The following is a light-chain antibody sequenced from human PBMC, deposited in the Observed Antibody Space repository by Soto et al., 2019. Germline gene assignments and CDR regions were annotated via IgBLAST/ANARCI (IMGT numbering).Light chain of an antibody. CDR1: QTVNSNY. J-gene: IGKJ5*01. Sequence: EVVLTQSPGTLSFSPGERATLSCRASQTVNSNYLAWYQHKPGQTPRFLIYGASRRATGIPDRFSGSGSGKDFTLTISRLEPEDVAIYYCKQYSNSPITYGQGTRLEIX. CDR3: KQYSNSPIT. V-gene: IGKV3-20*01. CDR2: GAS.